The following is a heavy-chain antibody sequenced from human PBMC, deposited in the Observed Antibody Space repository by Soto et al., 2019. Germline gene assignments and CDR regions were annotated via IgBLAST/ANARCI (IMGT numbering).Heavy chain of an antibody. CDR1: GGSISSGGYS. Sequence: SETLSLTCAVSGGSISSGGYSWSWIRQPPGKGLEWIGYISYSGTTYSNPSLKSRLTISLDTSKNHFSLKLTSVTAADTAVYYCASEYSSSSWFDPWGQGALVTVPQ. V-gene: IGHV4-30-2*03. D-gene: IGHD6-6*01. CDR3: ASEYSSSSWFDP. J-gene: IGHJ5*02. CDR2: ISYSGTT.